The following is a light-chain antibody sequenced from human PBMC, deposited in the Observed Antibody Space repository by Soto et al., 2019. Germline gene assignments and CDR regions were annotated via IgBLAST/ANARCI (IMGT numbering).Light chain of an antibody. CDR2: ADS. V-gene: IGLV1-40*01. J-gene: IGLJ2*01. CDR1: SSNIGAGYD. CDR3: QSYDRSLSGSV. Sequence: QSVLTQPPSVSGAPGQRVTISCTGSSSNIGAGYDVHWYQQLPGTAPKLLIYADSNRPSGVPDRFSGSKSGTSASLAITRLQAEDEADYYCQSYDRSLSGSVFGGGTKVTVL.